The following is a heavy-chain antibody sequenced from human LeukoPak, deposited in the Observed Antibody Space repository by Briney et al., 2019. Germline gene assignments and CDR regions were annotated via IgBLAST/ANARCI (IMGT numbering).Heavy chain of an antibody. V-gene: IGHV1-2*02. Sequence: ASVTVPCQTSGYTFTYHYFHGLRQAPAQGLEWMGWIHTKSDDTNYAQRFQGRVSLTRDTSISTAYMELSSLRSDDTAVYYCARDHNWGPDYWGQGTLVSVSS. J-gene: IGHJ4*02. CDR3: ARDHNWGPDY. D-gene: IGHD7-27*01. CDR2: IHTKSDDT. CDR1: GYTFTYHY.